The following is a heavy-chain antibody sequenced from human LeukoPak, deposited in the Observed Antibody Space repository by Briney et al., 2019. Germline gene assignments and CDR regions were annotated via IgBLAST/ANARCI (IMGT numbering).Heavy chain of an antibody. D-gene: IGHD3-10*01. V-gene: IGHV4-39*01. J-gene: IGHJ4*02. CDR1: GGSISSSPYY. CDR2: INHSGST. CDR3: ARHRRLRITMVRGVSFDY. Sequence: SETLSLTCTVSGGSISSSPYYWGWIRQPPGKGLEWIGEINHSGSTNYNPSLKSRVTISVDTSKNQFSLKLSSVTAADTAVYYCARHRRLRITMVRGVSFDYWGQGTLVTVSS.